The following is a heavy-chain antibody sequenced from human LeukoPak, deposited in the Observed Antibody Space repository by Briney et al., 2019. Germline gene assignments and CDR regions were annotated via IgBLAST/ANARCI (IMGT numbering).Heavy chain of an antibody. CDR2: FITIFGTA. CDR3: ARDRGSGAVAGFDY. Sequence: SVKVSCKASGRTFSSYAISWVRQAPGQGLEWLGGFITIFGTANDAQKFQGRVTITTDESTSTAYMELSSLRSEDTAVYYCARDRGSGAVAGFDYWGQGTLVTVSS. J-gene: IGHJ4*02. CDR1: GRTFSSYA. V-gene: IGHV1-69*05. D-gene: IGHD6-19*01.